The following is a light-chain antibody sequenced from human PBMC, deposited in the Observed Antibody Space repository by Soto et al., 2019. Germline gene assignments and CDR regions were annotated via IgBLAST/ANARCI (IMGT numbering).Light chain of an antibody. V-gene: IGKV1-13*02. Sequence: AIQLTQSPSSLSASIGDRVTITCRARQGIGGALAWYQQAPGKPPKLLIFDASTLENGVPSRFSGGGSGTDFTLTISSLQPEDFATYYCLLFNTYPQAFGGGTKVEIK. CDR2: DAS. CDR1: QGIGGA. CDR3: LLFNTYPQA. J-gene: IGKJ4*01.